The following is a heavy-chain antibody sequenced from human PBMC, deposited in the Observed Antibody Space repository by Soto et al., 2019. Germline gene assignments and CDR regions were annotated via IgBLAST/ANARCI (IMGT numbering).Heavy chain of an antibody. D-gene: IGHD3-3*01. J-gene: IGHJ4*02. CDR1: GYTFTSYG. CDR3: ARGGNYDFWSGYYLRPIDY. Sequence: ASVKVSCKASGYTFTSYGISWVRQAPGQGLDWMGWISAYNGNTNYAQKLQGRVTMTTDTSTSTAYMELRSLRSDDTAVYYCARGGNYDFWSGYYLRPIDYWGQGTLVTVSS. V-gene: IGHV1-18*01. CDR2: ISAYNGNT.